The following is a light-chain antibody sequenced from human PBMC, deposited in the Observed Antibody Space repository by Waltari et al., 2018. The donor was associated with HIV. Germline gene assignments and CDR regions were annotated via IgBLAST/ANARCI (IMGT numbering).Light chain of an antibody. J-gene: IGKJ3*01. CDR1: QSLSSNY. CDR3: QQNGNSLT. CDR2: GAS. Sequence: IVLTQSPGTLSLSPGERATLSCRSSQSLSSNYLAWYQQKPGQAPRLLIFGASSRATDIPDRFSGSGSGTDFTLTIRRLEPEDFAVYYCQQNGNSLTFGPGTKVNIK. V-gene: IGKV3-20*01.